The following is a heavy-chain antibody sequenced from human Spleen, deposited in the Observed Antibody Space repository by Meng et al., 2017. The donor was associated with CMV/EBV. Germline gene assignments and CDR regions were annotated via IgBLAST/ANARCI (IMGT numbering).Heavy chain of an antibody. CDR3: ARSQLSGSYIYFED. Sequence: SVKVSCKASGGTFDDYSFSWVWQAPGQGLEWMGRAIPIIATSNYAQTFQDRITITADIPTTTVYMELTSLRSEDTAVYYCARSQLSGSYIYFEDWGPGTLVTVSS. J-gene: IGHJ4*02. D-gene: IGHD1-26*01. CDR1: GGTFDDYS. CDR2: AIPIIATS. V-gene: IGHV1-69*08.